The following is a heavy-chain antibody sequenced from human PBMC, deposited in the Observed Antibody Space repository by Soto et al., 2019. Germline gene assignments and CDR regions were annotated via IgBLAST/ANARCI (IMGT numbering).Heavy chain of an antibody. V-gene: IGHV3-73*01. CDR2: MRSKAKRYAT. D-gene: IGHD4-4*01. Sequence: RWSLVLSSAPFIVTFNGSAMHWVGHVCRKGLEWVGRMRSKAKRYATGYAASVKSSFTSSRDDSKNTAYLQMTSLTSEDKAVYYCRRHLEATVNGLDYSGRGTMVT. CDR3: RRHLEATVNGLDY. J-gene: IGHJ4*02. CDR1: IVTFNGSA.